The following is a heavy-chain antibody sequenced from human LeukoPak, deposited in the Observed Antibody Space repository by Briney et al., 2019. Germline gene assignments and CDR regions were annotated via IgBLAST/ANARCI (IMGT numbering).Heavy chain of an antibody. J-gene: IGHJ4*02. Sequence: GGSLRLSCAASGFTFSSFGMHWVRQAPGKGLEWVVVILHDGSDNYYADSVKGRFTISRDNSKNTLCLQMNSLRPEDTAVYYCAKGPSPFGYWGQGTLVTVSS. CDR1: GFTFSSFG. CDR2: ILHDGSDN. V-gene: IGHV3-30*18. CDR3: AKGPSPFGY.